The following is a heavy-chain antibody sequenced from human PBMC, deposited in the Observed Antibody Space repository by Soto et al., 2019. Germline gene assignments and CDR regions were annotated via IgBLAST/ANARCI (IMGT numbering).Heavy chain of an antibody. CDR1: GGSISDLY. Sequence: PSETLSLTCTVSGGSISDLYWSWLRQPPGKGLEWIGYMYNTGSTVYNPSFKSRVTISVDTSKNQFSLKLNSVTAADTAVYYCARDLWGYCGTDCYPLDVWGQGTTVTVSS. CDR3: ARDLWGYCGTDCYPLDV. J-gene: IGHJ6*02. V-gene: IGHV4-59*11. D-gene: IGHD2-21*02. CDR2: MYNTGST.